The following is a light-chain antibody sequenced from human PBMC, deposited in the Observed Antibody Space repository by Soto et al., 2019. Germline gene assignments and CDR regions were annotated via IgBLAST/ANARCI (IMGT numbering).Light chain of an antibody. CDR3: QPYNNWPLT. CDR1: QGIGDT. J-gene: IGKJ4*01. CDR2: DTS. V-gene: IGKV3-15*01. Sequence: ELMMAESPTTVSVSAGEGVTLSCSASQGIGDTLAWYQHKPGQTPRLLIYDTSTRATGVPARFSGSRSGPEFTLTINSLQSEDFAIYYCQPYNNWPLTFGGGTKVDIK.